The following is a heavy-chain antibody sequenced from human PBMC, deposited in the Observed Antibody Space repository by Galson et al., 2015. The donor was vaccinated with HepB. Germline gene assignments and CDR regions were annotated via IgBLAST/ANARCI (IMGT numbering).Heavy chain of an antibody. CDR3: ATGLWYYEAFDI. J-gene: IGHJ3*02. Sequence: QSGAEVKKPGESLRISCKGSGYSFTNYWISWMRRRPGRGLEWMGRIDPSDSYTNYSPSFQGHVTISVDESISTAYLQWSSLKASDTAMYYCATGLWYYEAFDIWGQGTMVTASS. D-gene: IGHD2-21*01. V-gene: IGHV5-10-1*01. CDR2: IDPSDSYT. CDR1: GYSFTNYW.